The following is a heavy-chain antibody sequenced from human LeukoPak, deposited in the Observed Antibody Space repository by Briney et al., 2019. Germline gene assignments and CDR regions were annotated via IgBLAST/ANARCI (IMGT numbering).Heavy chain of an antibody. J-gene: IGHJ4*02. V-gene: IGHV4-61*02. CDR3: ARGVYSSSWAYYFDY. CDR1: GASISSGSYY. Sequence: PSQTLSLTCTVSGASISSGSYYWSWIRQPAGKGLEWIGRIFTSGSTNYNSSLKSRVTISVDTSKNQFSLELTSVTAADTAVYYCARGVYSSSWAYYFDYWGQGTLVTVSS. CDR2: IFTSGST. D-gene: IGHD6-13*01.